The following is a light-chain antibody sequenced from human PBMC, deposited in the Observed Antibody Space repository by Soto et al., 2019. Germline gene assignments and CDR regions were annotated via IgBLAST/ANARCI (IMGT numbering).Light chain of an antibody. V-gene: IGKV1-39*01. CDR1: QSISSY. Sequence: DIQMTQSPSSLSASVGDRVTITCRASQSISSYLNWYQQKPGQAPKLLISGASSLQSGVPSSFSGSGSGTDFTLTISSLQPEDFATYYCQQSHSITPTFGQGTRLEIK. CDR2: GAS. J-gene: IGKJ5*01. CDR3: QQSHSITPT.